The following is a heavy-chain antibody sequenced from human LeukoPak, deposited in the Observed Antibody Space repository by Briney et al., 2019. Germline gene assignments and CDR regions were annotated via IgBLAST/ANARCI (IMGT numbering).Heavy chain of an antibody. D-gene: IGHD3-10*01. CDR1: GFTFSSYG. CDR3: AKGVYGATMVRGVISSFDY. CDR2: ISGSGGST. J-gene: IGHJ4*02. Sequence: GGSLRLSCAVSGFTFSSYGMSWVRQAPGKGLEWVSAISGSGGSTYYADSVKGRFTISRDNSKNTLYLQMNSLRAEDTAVYYCAKGVYGATMVRGVISSFDYWGQGTLVTVSS. V-gene: IGHV3-23*01.